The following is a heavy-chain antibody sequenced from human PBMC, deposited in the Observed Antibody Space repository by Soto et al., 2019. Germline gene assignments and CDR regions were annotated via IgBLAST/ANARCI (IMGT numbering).Heavy chain of an antibody. CDR2: ISYDGSNK. J-gene: IGHJ6*02. CDR1: GFTFSSYA. D-gene: IGHD6-19*01. V-gene: IGHV3-30-3*01. CDR3: ARGGSGWYKDGMDV. Sequence: QVQLVESGGGVVQPGRSLRLSCAASGFTFSSYAMHWVRQAPGKVLEWVAVISYDGSNKYYADSVKGRFTISRDNSKNTLYLQINSLRAEDTAVYYFARGGSGWYKDGMDVWGQGTTVTVSS.